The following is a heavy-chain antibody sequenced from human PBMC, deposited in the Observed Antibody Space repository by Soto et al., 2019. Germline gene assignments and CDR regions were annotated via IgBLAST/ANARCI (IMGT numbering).Heavy chain of an antibody. D-gene: IGHD2-15*01. CDR3: AKGLTPIYYYYYMDV. V-gene: IGHV3-23*01. J-gene: IGHJ6*03. CDR1: GFTLSSYA. Sequence: PGGSLSLSCAASGFTLSSYAMSWVRQAPGKGLEWVSAISGSGGSTYYADSVKGRFTISRDNSKNTLYLQMNSLRAEDTAVYYCAKGLTPIYYYYYMDVWGKGTTVTVSS. CDR2: ISGSGGST.